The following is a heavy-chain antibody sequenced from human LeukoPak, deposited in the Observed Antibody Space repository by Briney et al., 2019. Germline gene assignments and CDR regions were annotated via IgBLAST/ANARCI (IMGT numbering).Heavy chain of an antibody. J-gene: IGHJ6*02. Sequence: AGGSLRLSCAASGFTFSSYWMSWVRQAPGKGLEWVANIKQDGSEKYYVDSVKGRFTISRDNAKNSLYLQMNSLRAEDTAVYYCARAQRVVPAAKALYYYYGMDVWGQGTTVTVSS. D-gene: IGHD2-2*01. CDR3: ARAQRVVPAAKALYYYYGMDV. CDR2: IKQDGSEK. V-gene: IGHV3-7*01. CDR1: GFTFSSYW.